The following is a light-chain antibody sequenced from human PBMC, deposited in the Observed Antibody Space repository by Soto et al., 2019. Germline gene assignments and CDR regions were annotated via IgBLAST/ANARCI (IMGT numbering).Light chain of an antibody. Sequence: GDRVTITCRASENINTWLAWYQQQPGKAPKLLIYKASSLQSGAPPRFSGTGSGTEFTLTISSLQPDDFAIYYCQQYKSYWTLGQGTKVDIK. V-gene: IGKV1-5*03. CDR3: QQYKSYWT. J-gene: IGKJ1*01. CDR1: ENINTW. CDR2: KAS.